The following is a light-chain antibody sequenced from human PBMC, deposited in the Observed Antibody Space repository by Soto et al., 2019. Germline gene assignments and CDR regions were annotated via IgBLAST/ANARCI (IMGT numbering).Light chain of an antibody. CDR1: QGISIW. Sequence: DVQRIQYQSSVSASVGDRVTISCRASQGISIWLAWYQQKPGKAPKLLIYAASSLQSGVPSRFSGSGSGTDFTLTISSLQPEDLATYFCQQANSFPLTFGGGTKVDIK. CDR3: QQANSFPLT. CDR2: AAS. V-gene: IGKV1-12*01. J-gene: IGKJ4*01.